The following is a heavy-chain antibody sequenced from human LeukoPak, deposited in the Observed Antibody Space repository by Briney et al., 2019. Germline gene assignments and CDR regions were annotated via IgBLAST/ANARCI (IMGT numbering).Heavy chain of an antibody. D-gene: IGHD2-2*01. V-gene: IGHV3-21*01. CDR2: ISSSSSYI. Sequence: GGSLRLSCAASGFTFSSYSMNWVRQAPGKGLEWVSSISSSSSYIYYADSVKGRFTISRDNAKNSLYLQMNSLRAEDTAVYYCASGVYCSSTSCYSEDYWGQGTLVTVSS. CDR3: ASGVYCSSTSCYSEDY. J-gene: IGHJ4*02. CDR1: GFTFSSYS.